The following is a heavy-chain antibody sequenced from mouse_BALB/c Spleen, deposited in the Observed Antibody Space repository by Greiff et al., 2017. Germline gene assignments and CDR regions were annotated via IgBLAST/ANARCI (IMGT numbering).Heavy chain of an antibody. J-gene: IGHJ4*01. CDR3: ARGPIMVVQGAMDY. D-gene: IGHD2-10*01. CDR2: ISSGGST. CDR1: GFTFSSYA. V-gene: IGHV5-6-5*01. Sequence: EVQVVESGGGLVKPGGSLKLSCAASGFTFSSYAMSWVRQTPEKRLEWVASISSGGSTYYPDSVKGRFTISRDNARNILYLQMSSLRSEDTAMYYCARGPIMVVQGAMDYWGQGTSVTVSS.